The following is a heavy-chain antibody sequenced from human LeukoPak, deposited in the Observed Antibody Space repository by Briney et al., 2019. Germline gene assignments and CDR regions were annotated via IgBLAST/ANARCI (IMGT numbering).Heavy chain of an antibody. CDR3: AKSNWFDP. J-gene: IGHJ5*02. CDR2: INGDGSST. Sequence: PGGSLRLSCAASGFTFNNYWMHWDRQAPGKGLVWVSRINGDGSSTYYADSVKGRFTISRDNAEDTLYLQMNSLRAEDTAVYYCAKSNWFDPWGQGTLVTVSS. CDR1: GFTFNNYW. V-gene: IGHV3-74*01.